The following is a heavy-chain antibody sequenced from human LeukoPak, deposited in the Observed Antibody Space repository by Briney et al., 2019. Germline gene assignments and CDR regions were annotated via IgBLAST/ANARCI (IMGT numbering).Heavy chain of an antibody. CDR1: GYTFTSYW. D-gene: IGHD4-23*01. Sequence: GESLKISCKGSGYTFTSYWIGWVRQMPGEGLEWMGIIYPGDSDTRYSPSFQGQVTISADKSISTAYLQWSSLKASDTAMYYCARLYTTVVTDAFDIWGQGTMVTVSS. CDR3: ARLYTTVVTDAFDI. V-gene: IGHV5-51*01. J-gene: IGHJ3*02. CDR2: IYPGDSDT.